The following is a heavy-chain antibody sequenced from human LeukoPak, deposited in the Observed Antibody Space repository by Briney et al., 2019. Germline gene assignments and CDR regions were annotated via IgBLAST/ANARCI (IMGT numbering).Heavy chain of an antibody. V-gene: IGHV4-38-2*02. D-gene: IGHD3-10*01. J-gene: IGHJ4*02. CDR1: GYSTSTNYY. CDR3: ARRSMWFGEAHFDY. Sequence: SETLSLTCTVSGYSTSTNYYWGWIRQPPGKGLEWIGSIYHSGSTYYKPSLKSRVTISVDTSKNQFSLKLSSVTAADTAVYYCARRSMWFGEAHFDYWGQGTLVTVSS. CDR2: IYHSGST.